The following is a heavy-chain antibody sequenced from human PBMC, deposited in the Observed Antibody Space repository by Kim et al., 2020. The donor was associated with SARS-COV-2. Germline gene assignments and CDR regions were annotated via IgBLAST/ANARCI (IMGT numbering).Heavy chain of an antibody. D-gene: IGHD6-13*01. J-gene: IGHJ3*02. CDR3: AKDIVAAAGTGAFDI. CDR2: ISWNSGSI. V-gene: IGHV3-9*01. CDR1: GFTFDDYA. Sequence: GGSLRLSCAASGFTFDDYAMHWVRQAPGKGLEWVSGISWNSGSIGYADSVKGRFTISRDNAKNSLYLQMNSLRAEDTALYYCAKDIVAAAGTGAFDIWGQGTMVTVSS.